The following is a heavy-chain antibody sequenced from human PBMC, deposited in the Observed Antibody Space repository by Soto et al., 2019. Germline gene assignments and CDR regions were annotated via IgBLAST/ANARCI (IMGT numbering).Heavy chain of an antibody. CDR3: ALMYNWIYRAFDI. CDR1: GFTFSSYW. V-gene: IGHV3-74*01. D-gene: IGHD1-7*01. J-gene: IGHJ3*02. CDR2: INSDGSST. Sequence: HPGGSLRLSYAASGFTFSSYWMHWVRQAPGKGLVWVSRINSDGSSTSYADSVKGRFTISRDNAKNTLYLQMNSLRAEYTAVYYCALMYNWIYRAFDIWVQGTMVTVSS.